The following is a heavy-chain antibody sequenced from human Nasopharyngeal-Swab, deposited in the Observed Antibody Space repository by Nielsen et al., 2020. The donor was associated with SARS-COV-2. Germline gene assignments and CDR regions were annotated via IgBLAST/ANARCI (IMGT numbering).Heavy chain of an antibody. J-gene: IGHJ4*02. CDR3: ASQLGHPDS. CDR1: GFTFSSHW. D-gene: IGHD2-2*01. Sequence: GKSLKISCAAPGFTFSSHWRNWVGQAPGRGLVWVSRISEDGSITTYPDSLKGRFTISRDNAKNTLFLQMHSLRADDTAINYCASQLGHPDSWGQGTLVTVSS. V-gene: IGHV3-74*01. CDR2: ISEDGSIT.